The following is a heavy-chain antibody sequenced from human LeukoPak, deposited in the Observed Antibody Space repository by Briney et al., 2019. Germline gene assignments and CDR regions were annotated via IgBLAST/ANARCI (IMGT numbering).Heavy chain of an antibody. J-gene: IGHJ6*02. V-gene: IGHV1-69*13. CDR2: IIPIFGTA. Sequence: SVKVSCKASGGTFSSYAISWVRQAPGQGLEWMGGIIPIFGTANYAQKFQGRVTITADESTSTAYMELSSLRSEDTAVYYCARLRRPRNYYYYYGMDVWGQGTTVTVSS. CDR1: GGTFSSYA. CDR3: ARLRRPRNYYYYYGMDV. D-gene: IGHD1-14*01.